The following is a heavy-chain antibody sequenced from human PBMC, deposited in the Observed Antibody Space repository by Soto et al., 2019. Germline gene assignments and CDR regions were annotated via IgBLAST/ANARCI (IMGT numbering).Heavy chain of an antibody. Sequence: ASVKVSCKVSGYTLTELSMHWVRQAPGKGLEWMGGFDPEDGETIYAQKFQGRVTMTEDTSTDTAYMELSSLRSEDTAVYYCARVGHYSIAAAGTLDYWGQGTLVTVSS. V-gene: IGHV1-24*01. CDR3: ARVGHYSIAAAGTLDY. J-gene: IGHJ4*02. D-gene: IGHD6-13*01. CDR1: GYTLTELS. CDR2: FDPEDGET.